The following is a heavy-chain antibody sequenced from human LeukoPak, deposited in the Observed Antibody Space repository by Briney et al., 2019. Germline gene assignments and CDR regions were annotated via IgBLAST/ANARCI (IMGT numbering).Heavy chain of an antibody. CDR2: ISGSGGST. CDR3: AKDRHITMIVSLYYFDY. J-gene: IGHJ4*02. V-gene: IGHV3-23*01. Sequence: GGSLRLSCAASGFTFSSYAMSWVRQAPGKGLEWASAISGSGGSTHYADSVKGRFTISRDNLKNTQYLQMNSLRAEDTAVYYCAKDRHITMIVSLYYFDYWGQGTLVTVSS. CDR1: GFTFSSYA. D-gene: IGHD3-22*01.